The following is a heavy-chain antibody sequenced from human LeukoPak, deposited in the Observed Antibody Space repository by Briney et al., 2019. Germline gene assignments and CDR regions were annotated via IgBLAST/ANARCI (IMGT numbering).Heavy chain of an antibody. D-gene: IGHD6-13*01. CDR2: INWNGGST. Sequence: GGSLRLSCAASGLTFDDYGMSWVRQAPGKGLEWVSGINWNGGSTGYADSVKGRFTISRDNAKNSLYLQMNSLRAEDTALYYCARVRGIAAAGRGRIDYWGQGTLVTVSS. V-gene: IGHV3-20*04. CDR1: GLTFDDYG. CDR3: ARVRGIAAAGRGRIDY. J-gene: IGHJ4*02.